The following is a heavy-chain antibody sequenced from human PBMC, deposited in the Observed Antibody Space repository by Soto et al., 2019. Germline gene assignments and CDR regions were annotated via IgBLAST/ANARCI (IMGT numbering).Heavy chain of an antibody. CDR2: ISYDGSNK. CDR1: GFIFNTYD. J-gene: IGHJ6*02. Sequence: QVQLVESGGGVVQPGRSLRLSCAASGFIFNTYDMHWVRQAPGKGLEWVAVISYDGSNKYYADSVKGRLTISRDNSKKRLYLQRNSLRPEDTAVYYCAKGQHCSSTSCYFYYYGMDVWGQGTKVAVSS. V-gene: IGHV3-30*18. D-gene: IGHD2-2*01. CDR3: AKGQHCSSTSCYFYYYGMDV.